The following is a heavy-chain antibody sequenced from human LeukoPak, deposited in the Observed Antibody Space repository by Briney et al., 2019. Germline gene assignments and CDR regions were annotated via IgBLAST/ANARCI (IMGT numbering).Heavy chain of an antibody. Sequence: GGSLRLSCTVSGFTFDDYAMHWVRQAPGKGLEWVSGISWNSGSIGYADSVKGRFTISRDNAKNSLYLQMNSLRAEDTALYYCAKDIFTMVRGVVDYWGQGTLVTVSS. D-gene: IGHD3-10*01. CDR3: AKDIFTMVRGVVDY. J-gene: IGHJ4*02. V-gene: IGHV3-9*01. CDR1: GFTFDDYA. CDR2: ISWNSGSI.